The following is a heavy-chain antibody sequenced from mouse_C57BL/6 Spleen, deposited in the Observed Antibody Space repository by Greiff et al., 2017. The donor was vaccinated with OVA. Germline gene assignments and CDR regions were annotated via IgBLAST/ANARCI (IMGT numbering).Heavy chain of an antibody. Sequence: QVQLKESGPELVKPGASVKISCKASGYAFSSSWMNWVKQRPGKGLEWIGRIYPGDGDTNYNGKFKGKATLTADKSSSTAYMQLSSLTSEDSAVYFCAREELGRFDYWGQGTTLTVSS. CDR1: GYAFSSSW. D-gene: IGHD4-1*01. CDR3: AREELGRFDY. V-gene: IGHV1-82*01. J-gene: IGHJ2*01. CDR2: IYPGDGDT.